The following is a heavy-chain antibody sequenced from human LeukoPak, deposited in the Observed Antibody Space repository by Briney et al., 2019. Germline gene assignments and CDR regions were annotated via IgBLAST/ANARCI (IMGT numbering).Heavy chain of an antibody. D-gene: IGHD1-26*01. J-gene: IGHJ6*03. CDR1: GYTLTELS. V-gene: IGHV1-24*01. CDR2: FDPEDGET. Sequence: ASVKVSCKVSGYTLTELSMHWVRQAPGKGLEWMGGFDPEDGETIYAQKFQGRVTMTEDTSTDTAYMELSGLRSEDTAVYYCATGISGSENYYYYMDVWGKGTTVTVSS. CDR3: ATGISGSENYYYYMDV.